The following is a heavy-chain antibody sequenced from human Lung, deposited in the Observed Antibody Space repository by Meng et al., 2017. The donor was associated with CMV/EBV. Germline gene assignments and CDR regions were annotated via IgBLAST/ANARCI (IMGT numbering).Heavy chain of an antibody. CDR3: ARDTLTMVRGVWVY. J-gene: IGHJ4*02. CDR1: GFTFSSYS. Sequence: ESLKISCAAPGFTFSSYSMNWVRQAPGKGLEWVSSISSSSSYIYYADSVKGRFTISRDNAKNSLYLQMNSLRAEDTAVYYCARDTLTMVRGVWVYWGQGTXVNGAS. CDR2: ISSSSSYI. D-gene: IGHD3-10*01. V-gene: IGHV3-21*01.